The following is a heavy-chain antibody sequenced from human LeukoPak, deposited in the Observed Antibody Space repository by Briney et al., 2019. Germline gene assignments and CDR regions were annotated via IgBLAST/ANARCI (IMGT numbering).Heavy chain of an antibody. V-gene: IGHV3-15*01. J-gene: IGHJ5*02. D-gene: IGHD3-10*01. CDR2: IKSKTDGGTS. CDR1: GFTFTNAW. Sequence: PGGSLRLSCAASGFTFTNAWMYWVRQAPGKGLEWVGRIKSKTDGGTSDYAAPVTGRFTISRDDSKSTLYLEMNSLKTEDTGVYYCSTLWYGAWGQGTLVTVSS. CDR3: STLWYGA.